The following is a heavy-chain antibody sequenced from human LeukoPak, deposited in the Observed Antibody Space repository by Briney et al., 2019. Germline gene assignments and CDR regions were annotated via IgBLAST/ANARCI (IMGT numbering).Heavy chain of an antibody. J-gene: IGHJ5*02. CDR3: AGEGQYQLLVYWFDP. V-gene: IGHV3-74*01. CDR1: GFTFSSYW. D-gene: IGHD2-2*01. Sequence: GGSLRLSCAAPGFTFSSYWMHWVRQAPGKGLVWVSRINSDGSSTSYADSVKGRFTISRDNAKNTLYLQMNSLRAEDTAVYYCAGEGQYQLLVYWFDPWGQGTLVTVSS. CDR2: INSDGSST.